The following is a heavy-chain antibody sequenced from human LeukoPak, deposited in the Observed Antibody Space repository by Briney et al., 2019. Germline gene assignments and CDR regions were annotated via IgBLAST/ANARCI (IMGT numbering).Heavy chain of an antibody. Sequence: GVTLRLSCAASRFSFSSSDMRWVRQDPGKGLEWVSAISGSGGSTNYADSVKGRFTISRDNSKNTLYLQMNSLRAEDTAVYYCAKRSCSGGSCNFDYWGQGTLVTVSS. CDR2: ISGSGGST. CDR1: RFSFSSSD. CDR3: AKRSCSGGSCNFDY. V-gene: IGHV3-23*01. D-gene: IGHD2-15*01. J-gene: IGHJ4*02.